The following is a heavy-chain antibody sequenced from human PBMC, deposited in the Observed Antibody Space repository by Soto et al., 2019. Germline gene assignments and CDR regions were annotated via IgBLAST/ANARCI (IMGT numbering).Heavy chain of an antibody. Sequence: PGGSLRLSCAASGFTFSGYWRSWVRQAPGKGLEWVANIKQDGSEKYYVDSVKGRFTISRDNAKNSLYLQMNSLRAEDTAVYYCARYHYDFWSGYFNYYYYYMDVWGKGTTVTVSS. CDR3: ARYHYDFWSGYFNYYYYYMDV. J-gene: IGHJ6*03. D-gene: IGHD3-3*01. V-gene: IGHV3-7*01. CDR2: IKQDGSEK. CDR1: GFTFSGYW.